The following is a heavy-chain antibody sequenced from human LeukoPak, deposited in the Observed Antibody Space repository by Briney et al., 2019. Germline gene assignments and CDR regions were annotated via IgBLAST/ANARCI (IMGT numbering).Heavy chain of an antibody. Sequence: GGSLRLSCAASGFTFSSYEMNWVRQAPGKGLEWVSYISSSGSTIYYADSVKGRFTISRDNSKNTLYLQMNSLRAEDTAVYYCANRDSKYSGYFDYWGQGTLVTVSS. CDR3: ANRDSKYSGYFDY. V-gene: IGHV3-48*03. J-gene: IGHJ4*02. CDR2: ISSSGSTI. D-gene: IGHD1-26*01. CDR1: GFTFSSYE.